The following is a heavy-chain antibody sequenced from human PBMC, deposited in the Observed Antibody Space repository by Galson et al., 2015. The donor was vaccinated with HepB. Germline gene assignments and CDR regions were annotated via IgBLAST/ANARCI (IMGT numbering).Heavy chain of an antibody. D-gene: IGHD3-22*01. J-gene: IGHJ4*02. Sequence: QSGAEVKKPGESLRISCTGSGSSFTSYWISWVRQMPGKGLEWMGRIDPSDSYTNYSPSFQGHVTISADKSISTAYLQWSSLKASDTAMYYCARFYYYDSSGYYYGYWGQGTLVTVSS. CDR1: GSSFTSYW. V-gene: IGHV5-10-1*01. CDR3: ARFYYYDSSGYYYGY. CDR2: IDPSDSYT.